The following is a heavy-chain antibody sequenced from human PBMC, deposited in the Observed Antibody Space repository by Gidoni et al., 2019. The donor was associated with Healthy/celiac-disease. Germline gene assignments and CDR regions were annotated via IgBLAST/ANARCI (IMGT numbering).Heavy chain of an antibody. CDR2: IYYSGST. CDR1: GGPISSYH. J-gene: IGHJ6*02. Sequence: QVQLQEWGSGLVKPSETLSLTCTIFGGPISSYHCIWLRQPPGKGLEWIGYIYYSGSTNYNPSHKGRGTISVDTSKNQFSLKLSSVTAADTAVYYCARGQGGVVVAATHVGTYYYYGMDVCGQGTTVTVSS. CDR3: ARGQGGVVVAATHVGTYYYYGMDV. D-gene: IGHD2-15*01. V-gene: IGHV4-59*01.